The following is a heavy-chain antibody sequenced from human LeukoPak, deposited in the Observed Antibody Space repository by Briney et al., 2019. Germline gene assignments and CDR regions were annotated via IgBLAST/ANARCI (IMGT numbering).Heavy chain of an antibody. CDR1: GGSISSYY. Sequence: SETLSLTCTVSGGSISSYYWSWIRQPPGKGLEWIGYIYYSGSTNYNPSLKSRVTISVDTSKNQFSLKLSSVTAADTAVYYRAMYSLVTNTFDIWGQGTVVTVSS. CDR2: IYYSGST. J-gene: IGHJ3*02. D-gene: IGHD2-8*01. V-gene: IGHV4-59*12. CDR3: AMYSLVTNTFDI.